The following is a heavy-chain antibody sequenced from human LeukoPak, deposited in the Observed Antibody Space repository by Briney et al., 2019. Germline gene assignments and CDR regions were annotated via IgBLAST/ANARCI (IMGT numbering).Heavy chain of an antibody. J-gene: IGHJ3*02. CDR3: ARAAILTGYVSSIDAFDI. V-gene: IGHV3-21*01. Sequence: GGSLRLSCAASGFTFNSYSMNWVRQAPGKGLEWVSSISSSSSYVYYADSVKGRFTISRDNAKNSLYLQMNSLRAEDTAVYYCARAAILTGYVSSIDAFDIWGQGTMVTVSS. CDR1: GFTFNSYS. CDR2: ISSSSSYV. D-gene: IGHD3-9*01.